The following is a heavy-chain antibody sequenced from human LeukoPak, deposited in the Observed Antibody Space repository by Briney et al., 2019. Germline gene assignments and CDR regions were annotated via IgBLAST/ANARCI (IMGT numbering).Heavy chain of an antibody. V-gene: IGHV3-23*01. J-gene: IGHJ4*02. CDR2: ISGSGGGT. CDR3: AKDIVVATANFDS. D-gene: IGHD2-15*01. CDR1: GFTFSTYA. Sequence: GGSLRLSCAASGFTFSTYAMSWVRQAPGKGLARVSTISGSGGGTYYANSAKGRFTISRDNSKSTLYLHMNSLRAEDTAVYYCAKDIVVATANFDSWGQGTLVTVSS.